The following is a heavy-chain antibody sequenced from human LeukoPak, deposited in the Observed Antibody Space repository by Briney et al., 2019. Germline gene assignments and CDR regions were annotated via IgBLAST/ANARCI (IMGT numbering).Heavy chain of an antibody. J-gene: IGHJ4*02. CDR3: AKDFAGYCTNGVCYKGDDY. D-gene: IGHD2-8*01. Sequence: GGSLRLSCAASGFTFSSYVMSWVRQAPGKGLEWVSAISGSGGSTYYADSVKGRFTISRDNSKNTLYLQMNSLRAEDTAVYYCAKDFAGYCTNGVCYKGDDYWGQGTLVTVSS. CDR2: ISGSGGST. V-gene: IGHV3-23*01. CDR1: GFTFSSYV.